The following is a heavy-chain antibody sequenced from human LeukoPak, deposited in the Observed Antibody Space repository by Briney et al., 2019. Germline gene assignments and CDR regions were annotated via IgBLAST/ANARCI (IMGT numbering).Heavy chain of an antibody. CDR2: IGTGSDT. CDR1: GFTFSSFD. CDR3: ARGPPRGKYYYMDV. V-gene: IGHV3-13*01. Sequence: GVSLRLSCAASGFTFSSFDMHWVRQPTGQGLEWVSTIGTGSDTYYPGSVEGRFTLSRDNAKNSLYLQMNSLTAGDTAVYYCARGPPRGKYYYMDVWGKGTTVTVSS. J-gene: IGHJ6*03. D-gene: IGHD1-1*01.